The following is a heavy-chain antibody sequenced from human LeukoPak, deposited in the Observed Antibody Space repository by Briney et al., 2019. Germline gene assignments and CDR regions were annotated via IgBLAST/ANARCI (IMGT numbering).Heavy chain of an antibody. D-gene: IGHD6-13*01. CDR1: GFTFSSYW. J-gene: IGHJ4*02. V-gene: IGHV3-7*03. CDR2: IKQDGSEK. Sequence: GGSLRLSCAASGFTFSSYWMSWVRQAPGKGLEWVANIKQDGSEKYYVDSVKGRFTIYRDNAKNLVYLQMNNLRAEDTAVYYCARDRSSSFWGQGILVTVSS. CDR3: ARDRSSSF.